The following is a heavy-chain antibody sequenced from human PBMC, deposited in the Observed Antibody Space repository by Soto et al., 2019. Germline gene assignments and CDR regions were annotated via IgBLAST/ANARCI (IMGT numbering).Heavy chain of an antibody. CDR2: ISYDGSNK. CDR1: GFTFSSYG. V-gene: IGHV3-30*18. J-gene: IGHJ6*02. D-gene: IGHD3-10*01. CDR3: AKGSGAMVRGGRGLYGMDV. Sequence: QVQLVESGGGVVQPGRSLRLSCAASGFTFSSYGMHWVRQAPGKGLEWVAVISYDGSNKYYADSVKGRFTISRDNSKNTLYLEMNGVRAEDRAVYYCAKGSGAMVRGGRGLYGMDVWGQGTTVTVSS.